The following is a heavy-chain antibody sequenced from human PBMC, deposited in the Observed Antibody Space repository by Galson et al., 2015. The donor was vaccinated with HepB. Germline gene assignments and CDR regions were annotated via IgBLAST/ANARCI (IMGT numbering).Heavy chain of an antibody. CDR1: GFTFSTYA. CDR2: IRNSGGNT. Sequence: SLRLSCAASGFTFSTYAMSWVRQAPGKGLEWVSTIRNSGGNTYYADSVKGRFTISRDNSKNTLYLQMNSLRAEDTAVYYCARDRCSGGSCYPYYYYGMDVWGQGTTVTVSS. J-gene: IGHJ6*02. V-gene: IGHV3-23*01. D-gene: IGHD2-15*01. CDR3: ARDRCSGGSCYPYYYYGMDV.